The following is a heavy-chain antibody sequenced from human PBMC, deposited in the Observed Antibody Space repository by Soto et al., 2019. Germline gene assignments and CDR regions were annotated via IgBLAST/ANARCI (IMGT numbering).Heavy chain of an antibody. V-gene: IGHV4-59*01. CDR3: ARDLKNPDRGYGDYTLSS. Sequence: SETLSLTCTVSGGSISSYYWSWIRQPPGKGLEWIGYIYYSGSTNYNPSLKSRVTISVDTSKNQFSLKLSSVTAADTAVYYCARDLKNPDRGYGDYTLSSWGQGTLVTVSS. CDR1: GGSISSYY. J-gene: IGHJ5*02. D-gene: IGHD4-17*01. CDR2: IYYSGST.